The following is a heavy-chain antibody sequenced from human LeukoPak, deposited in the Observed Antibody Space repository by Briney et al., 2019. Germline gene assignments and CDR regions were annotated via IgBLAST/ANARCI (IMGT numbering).Heavy chain of an antibody. Sequence: SVRVSCKASGGTFSSYAISWVRQAPGQGLEWMGGIIPIFGTANYAQKFQDRVTITADKSTNTAYMELSSLRSEDMAVYYCARAGGADLGDAFDIWGQGTMVTVSS. CDR2: IIPIFGTA. D-gene: IGHD1-26*01. J-gene: IGHJ3*02. CDR1: GGTFSSYA. V-gene: IGHV1-69*06. CDR3: ARAGGADLGDAFDI.